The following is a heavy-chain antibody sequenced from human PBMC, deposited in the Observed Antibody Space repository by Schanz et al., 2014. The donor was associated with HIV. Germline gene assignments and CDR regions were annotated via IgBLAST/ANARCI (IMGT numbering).Heavy chain of an antibody. Sequence: EVQVLESGGDLVQPGGSLRLSCAASGLTLSSYGMSWVRQAPGKGLEWVSSISGGSGSTFYADSVKGRFTISRVNSKNTLYLQMNSLRAEDTAIYYRAKTSITRGMDVWGQGTTVTVSS. CDR2: ISGGSGST. CDR1: GLTLSSYG. V-gene: IGHV3-23*01. CDR3: AKTSITRGMDV. D-gene: IGHD1-20*01. J-gene: IGHJ6*02.